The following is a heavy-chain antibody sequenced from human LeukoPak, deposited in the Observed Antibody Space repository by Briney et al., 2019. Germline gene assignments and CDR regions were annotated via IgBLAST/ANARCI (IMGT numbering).Heavy chain of an antibody. CDR2: IKSKTDGGTT. CDR3: TTDWELRYSWLGSPNDY. V-gene: IGHV3-15*01. D-gene: IGHD3-9*01. CDR1: GFTFSNAW. J-gene: IGHJ4*02. Sequence: GGSLRLSCAASGFTFSNAWMSWVRQAPGKGLEWVGRIKSKTDGGTTDYAAPVKGRFTISRDDSKNTLYLQMNSLKTEDTAVYYCTTDWELRYSWLGSPNDYWGQGTLVTVSS.